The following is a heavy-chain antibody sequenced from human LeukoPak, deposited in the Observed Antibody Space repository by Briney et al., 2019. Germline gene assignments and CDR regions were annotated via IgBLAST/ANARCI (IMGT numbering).Heavy chain of an antibody. J-gene: IGHJ4*02. D-gene: IGHD3-22*01. CDR2: INPSGGST. CDR3: VRDEQLYYDSSGYVDY. CDR1: GYTFTGYY. Sequence: ASVKVSCKASGYTFTGYYMHWVRQAPGQGLEWMGIINPSGGSTSYAQKFQGRVTMTRDTSTSTVYMELSSLRSEDTAVYYCVRDEQLYYDSSGYVDYWGQGTLVTVSS. V-gene: IGHV1-46*01.